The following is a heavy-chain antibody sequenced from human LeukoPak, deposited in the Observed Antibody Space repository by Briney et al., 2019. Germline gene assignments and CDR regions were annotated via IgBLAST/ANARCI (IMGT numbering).Heavy chain of an antibody. V-gene: IGHV3-15*01. J-gene: IGHJ3*02. D-gene: IGHD3-3*01. CDR3: ARDQGDFWSGYQPDAFDI. Sequence: GGSLRLSCAASGFTFSNAWMSWVRQAPGKGLEWVGRIKSKTDGGTTDYAAPVKGRFTISRDNAKNSLYLQMNSLRAEDTAVYYCARDQGDFWSGYQPDAFDIWGQGTMVTVSS. CDR2: IKSKTDGGTT. CDR1: GFTFSNAW.